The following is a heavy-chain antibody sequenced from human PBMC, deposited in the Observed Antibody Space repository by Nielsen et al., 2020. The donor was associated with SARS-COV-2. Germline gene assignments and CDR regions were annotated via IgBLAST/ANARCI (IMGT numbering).Heavy chain of an antibody. J-gene: IGHJ3*02. CDR1: GGSISSYY. CDR2: IYYSGST. Sequence: GSLRLSCTVSGGSISSYYWSWIRQPPGKGLEWIGYIYYSGSTNCNPSLKSRVTISVDTSKNQFSLKLSSVTAADTAVYYCASGIVVAFDAFDIWGQGTMVTVSS. D-gene: IGHD2-2*01. V-gene: IGHV4-59*01. CDR3: ASGIVVAFDAFDI.